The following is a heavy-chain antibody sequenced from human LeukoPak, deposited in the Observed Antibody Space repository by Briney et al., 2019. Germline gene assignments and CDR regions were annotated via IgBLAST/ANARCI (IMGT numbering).Heavy chain of an antibody. CDR2: IRSKANSYAT. V-gene: IGHV3-73*01. Sequence: PGGSLRLSCADSGFSFSGSAMYWVRQASGEGLEWVGRIRSKANSYATAYAASVKGRFTISRDDSKNTAYLQMNSLKTEDTAVYYCTSLYSVGIGGSYWGQGTLVTVSS. CDR1: GFSFSGSA. J-gene: IGHJ4*02. D-gene: IGHD3-16*01. CDR3: TSLYSVGIGGSY.